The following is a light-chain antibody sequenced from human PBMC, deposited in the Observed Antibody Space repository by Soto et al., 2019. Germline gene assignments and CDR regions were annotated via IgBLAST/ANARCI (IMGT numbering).Light chain of an antibody. J-gene: IGLJ2*01. CDR1: SSDVGGYNS. V-gene: IGLV2-8*01. CDR2: EVN. Sequence: QSVLTQPPSASGSPGQSVTFSCTGTSSDVGGYNSVSWYQQHPGKAPKLMIFEVNKRPSGVPDRFSASKSDNTASLTVSGLQAEDEADYYCSSYAGTKNLVFGGGTKVTVL. CDR3: SSYAGTKNLV.